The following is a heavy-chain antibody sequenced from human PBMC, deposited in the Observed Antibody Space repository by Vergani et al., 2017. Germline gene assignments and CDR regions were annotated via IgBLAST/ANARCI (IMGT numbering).Heavy chain of an antibody. CDR2: IYYSGST. CDR3: ARHETTVTPFDY. CDR1: GGSISSSSYY. J-gene: IGHJ4*02. Sequence: QLQLQESGPGLVKPSETLSLTCTVSGGSISSSSYYWGWIRQPPGKGLEWIGSIYYSGSTYYNPSLKSRVTISVDTSKNQFSLKLSSVTAAYTAVYYCARHETTVTPFDYWGQGTLVTVSS. V-gene: IGHV4-39*01. D-gene: IGHD4-17*01.